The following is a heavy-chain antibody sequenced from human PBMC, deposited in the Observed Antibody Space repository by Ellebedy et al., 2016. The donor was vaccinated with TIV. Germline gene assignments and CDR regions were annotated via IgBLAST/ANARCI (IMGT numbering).Heavy chain of an antibody. J-gene: IGHJ4*02. V-gene: IGHV3-15*01. D-gene: IGHD3-16*01. Sequence: GESLKISCAASGFTFSNAWMSWVRQAPGKGLEWVGHIKSKTDGGTTDYAAPVKGRFTISRDDSKDTLYLQMNSLKTEDTALYYCSTRLGGSLGELWGQGTLVIVSS. CDR1: GFTFSNAW. CDR3: STRLGGSLGEL. CDR2: IKSKTDGGTT.